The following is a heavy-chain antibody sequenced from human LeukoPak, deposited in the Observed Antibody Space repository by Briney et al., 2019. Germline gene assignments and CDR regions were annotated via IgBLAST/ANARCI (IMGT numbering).Heavy chain of an antibody. D-gene: IGHD3-22*01. CDR1: GGSISSYY. Sequence: SETLSLTCTVSGGSISSYYWSWIRQPPGKGLEWIGYISYSGCTNYNPSLKSRVTISLDTSKNQFSLKLSSVTAADTAVYYCARGGADSSGYYTDYWGQGTLVTVSS. J-gene: IGHJ4*02. CDR2: ISYSGCT. CDR3: ARGGADSSGYYTDY. V-gene: IGHV4-59*12.